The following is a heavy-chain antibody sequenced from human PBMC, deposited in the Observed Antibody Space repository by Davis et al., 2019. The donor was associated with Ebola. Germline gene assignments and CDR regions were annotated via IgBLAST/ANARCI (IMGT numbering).Heavy chain of an antibody. D-gene: IGHD2-2*01. CDR3: ARSSYQPDW. Sequence: PGGSLRLSCAASGFTFSSNTMSWVRQAPGKGLVWVSRINPDGSFTDYADSVKGRFSISRDSTSNTLYLQMNGLRAEDTAVYYCARSSYQPDWWGQGTLVTVSS. J-gene: IGHJ4*02. CDR2: INPDGSFT. CDR1: GFTFSSNT. V-gene: IGHV3-74*01.